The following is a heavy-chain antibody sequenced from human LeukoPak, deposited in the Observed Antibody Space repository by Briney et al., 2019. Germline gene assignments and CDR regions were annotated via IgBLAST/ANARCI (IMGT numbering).Heavy chain of an antibody. CDR3: ARALWFGETFPAY. V-gene: IGHV3-48*01. Sequence: PAGGSLRFSCAASGLTISSYSMNWVRQAPGKGLKWVSYISSSSSTIYYADSVKGRFTISRDDAKNSLYLQMNSLRAEDTAVYYCARALWFGETFPAYWGQGTLVTVSS. CDR1: GLTISSYS. D-gene: IGHD3-10*01. CDR2: ISSSSSTI. J-gene: IGHJ4*02.